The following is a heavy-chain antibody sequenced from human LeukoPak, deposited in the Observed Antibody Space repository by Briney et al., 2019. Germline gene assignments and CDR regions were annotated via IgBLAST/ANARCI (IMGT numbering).Heavy chain of an antibody. J-gene: IGHJ4*02. CDR2: ISGSGGST. D-gene: IGHD2-15*01. Sequence: AGSLRLSCAASGFTFNTYAMSWVRQAPAKGLERVSAISGSGGSTYYADSVKGRFTISRDNSKNTLYLQIHSLRAEDTAVYHCAKGKGSSSSSIDWWGQGTLVTVSS. V-gene: IGHV3-23*01. CDR1: GFTFNTYA. CDR3: AKGKGSSSSSIDW.